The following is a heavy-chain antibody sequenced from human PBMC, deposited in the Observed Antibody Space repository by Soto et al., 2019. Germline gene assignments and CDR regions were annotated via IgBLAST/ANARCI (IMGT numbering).Heavy chain of an antibody. CDR1: GFTFSSYW. CDR2: INSDGSST. J-gene: IGHJ4*02. Sequence: EVQLVESGGGLVQPGGSLRLSCAASGFTFSSYWMHWVRQAPGKGLVWVSRINSDGSSTSYADSVKGRFTISRDNAKNTLYLQMNSLRAEDTAVSFCAREAYGSGNWYFDYWGQGTLVTVSS. D-gene: IGHD3-10*01. CDR3: AREAYGSGNWYFDY. V-gene: IGHV3-74*01.